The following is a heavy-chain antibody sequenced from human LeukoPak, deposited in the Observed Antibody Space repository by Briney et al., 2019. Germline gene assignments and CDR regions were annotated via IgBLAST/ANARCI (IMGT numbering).Heavy chain of an antibody. J-gene: IGHJ4*02. CDR2: FYNSGST. D-gene: IGHD5-24*01. CDR1: SGSINSYY. V-gene: IGHV4-59*01. CDR3: AGTTRWLAFDY. Sequence: SETLSLTCTVSSGSINSYYWSWIRQPPGKGLEWIGCFYNSGSTNYNPSLKSRVIISVDTSKNQFSLKLNSVTAADTAVYYCAGTTRWLAFDYWGQGTLVTVSS.